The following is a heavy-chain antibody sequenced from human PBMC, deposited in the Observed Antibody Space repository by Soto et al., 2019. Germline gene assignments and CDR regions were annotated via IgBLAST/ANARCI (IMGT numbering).Heavy chain of an antibody. Sequence: GGSLRLSCAASGFTFSSYGMHWVRQAPGKGLEWVAVIWYDGSNKYYADSVKGRFTISRDNSKNTLYLQMNSLRAEDTAVYYCARSRSGSGSYYKGVDYWGQGTLVTVSS. CDR1: GFTFSSYG. CDR3: ARSRSGSGSYYKGVDY. D-gene: IGHD3-10*01. V-gene: IGHV3-33*01. J-gene: IGHJ4*02. CDR2: IWYDGSNK.